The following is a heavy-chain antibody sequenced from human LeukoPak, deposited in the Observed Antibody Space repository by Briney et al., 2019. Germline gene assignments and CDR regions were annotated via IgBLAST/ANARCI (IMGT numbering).Heavy chain of an antibody. CDR3: AREYYHNSTGYYVGLYRNTLRYNWFDS. V-gene: IGHV4-39*01. Sequence: PSETLSLTCAVYGGSFSSTNYYWGWIRQPPGKGLEWIGSVHYSGSTYYNPSLKSRVTISVDTSKNQFSLKLSSVTAAETAVYWCAREYYHNSTGYYVGLYRNTLRYNWFDSWGQGTLVTVSS. CDR1: GGSFSSTNYY. J-gene: IGHJ5*01. CDR2: VHYSGST. D-gene: IGHD3-22*01.